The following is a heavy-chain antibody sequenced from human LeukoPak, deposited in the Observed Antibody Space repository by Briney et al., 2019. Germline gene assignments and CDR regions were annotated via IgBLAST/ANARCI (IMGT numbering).Heavy chain of an antibody. J-gene: IGHJ6*02. Sequence: GGSLSLSCAASGFTFSNAWMTWVRQAPGRRLEWVANIKEDGSDKQYVDSVQGRFTISRDNAKNSLHLQMNSLRAEDTAVYYCAKDLREWYYDPNGNYFSYGMDVWGQGTTVVVSS. CDR1: GFTFSNAW. CDR3: AKDLREWYYDPNGNYFSYGMDV. D-gene: IGHD3-22*01. V-gene: IGHV3-7*03. CDR2: IKEDGSDK.